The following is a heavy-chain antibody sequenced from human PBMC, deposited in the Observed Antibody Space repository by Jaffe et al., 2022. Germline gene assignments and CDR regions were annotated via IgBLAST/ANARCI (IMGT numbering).Heavy chain of an antibody. CDR3: ARLPKHLRNYDFWSGYYTGFDY. Sequence: QLQLQESGPGLVKPSETLSLTCTVSGGSISSSSYYWGWIRQPPGKGLEWIGSIYYSGSTYYNPSLKSRVTISVDTSKNQFSLKLSSVTAADTAVYYCARLPKHLRNYDFWSGYYTGFDYWGQGTLVTVSS. CDR1: GGSISSSSYY. CDR2: IYYSGST. D-gene: IGHD3-3*01. V-gene: IGHV4-39*01. J-gene: IGHJ4*02.